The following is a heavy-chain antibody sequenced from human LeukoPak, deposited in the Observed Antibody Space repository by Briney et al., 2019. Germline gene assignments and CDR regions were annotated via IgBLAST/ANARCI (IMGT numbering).Heavy chain of an antibody. CDR3: ARDSEARAFDY. CDR1: GDSISRYY. CDR2: IYASGST. Sequence: PSETLSLTCTVSGDSISRYYWSWIRQPAGKGLQWIGRIYASGSTNYSPPLGSRVTLSVDTSKNQLSLNLTSVTAADTAVYYCARDSEARAFDYWGQGSSVSVSS. D-gene: IGHD5-12*01. J-gene: IGHJ4*02. V-gene: IGHV4-4*07.